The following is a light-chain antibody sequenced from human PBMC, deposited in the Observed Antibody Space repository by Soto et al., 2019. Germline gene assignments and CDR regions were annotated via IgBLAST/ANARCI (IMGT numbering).Light chain of an antibody. Sequence: QSVLTQPPSASGTPGQRVAISCSGSSSNIGRNTVDWYQQFPGTAPKLLIHSNNQRPSGVPDRFSGSKSGTSASLAISGLQSEDEADYYCASWDNSLNGWVFGGGTQLTVL. CDR1: SSNIGRNT. J-gene: IGLJ3*02. CDR3: ASWDNSLNGWV. V-gene: IGLV1-44*01. CDR2: SNN.